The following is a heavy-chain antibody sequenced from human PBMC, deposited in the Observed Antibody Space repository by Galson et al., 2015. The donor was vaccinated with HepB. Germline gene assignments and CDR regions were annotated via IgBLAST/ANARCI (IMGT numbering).Heavy chain of an antibody. Sequence: SETLSLTCAVSGDSISSNLYFWGWIRRPPGKGLEWLGSVYYSGSTYYNPSLESRVTISIDTSNNHFSLKLSSVTASDTAVYYCARLFAGNFDYWGQGTLVTVSS. CDR2: VYYSGST. J-gene: IGHJ4*02. D-gene: IGHD1-26*01. CDR1: GDSISSNLYF. CDR3: ARLFAGNFDY. V-gene: IGHV4-39*02.